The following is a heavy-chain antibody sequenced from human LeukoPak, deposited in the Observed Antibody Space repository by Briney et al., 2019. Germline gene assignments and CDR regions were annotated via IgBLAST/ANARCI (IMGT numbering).Heavy chain of an antibody. J-gene: IGHJ6*02. CDR1: GFTFSSYW. V-gene: IGHV3-74*01. CDR3: ARSGRYYYYGMDV. CDR2: LNSDGSST. Sequence: GSLRLSCAASGFTFSSYWMHWVRQAPGKGLVWVSRLNSDGSSTSYADSVKGRFTISRDNAKNTLYLQMNSLRAEDTAVYYCARSGRYYYYGMDVWGQGTTVTVSS. D-gene: IGHD1-26*01.